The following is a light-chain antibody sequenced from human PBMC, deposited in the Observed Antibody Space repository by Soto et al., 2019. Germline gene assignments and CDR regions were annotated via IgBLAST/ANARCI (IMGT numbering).Light chain of an antibody. V-gene: IGKV1-5*03. J-gene: IGKJ5*01. Sequence: DIQLTQSPSVLSASVGDTVTITCRASQALSNYLAWYQQKPGKAPDLLIYKASRLETGVPSRFSGSGSGTEFTLTISFLQPDDFATYYCQQHNDWPTFGQGTRLEI. CDR1: QALSNY. CDR3: QQHNDWPT. CDR2: KAS.